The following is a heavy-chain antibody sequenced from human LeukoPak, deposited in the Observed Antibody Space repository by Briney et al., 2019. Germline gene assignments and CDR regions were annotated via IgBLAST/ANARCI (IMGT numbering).Heavy chain of an antibody. CDR3: ARRDRTVTTLLDY. D-gene: IGHD4-11*01. V-gene: IGHV5-51*01. CDR1: GYSFTSYW. CDR2: IYPGDSYT. Sequence: GESLKISCKGSGYSFTSYWSGWVRQMPGKGLEGMGIIYPGDSYTRYSPSFQGQVTISADKSISTAYLQWSSLKASDTAMYYCARRDRTVTTLLDYWGQGTLVTVSS. J-gene: IGHJ4*02.